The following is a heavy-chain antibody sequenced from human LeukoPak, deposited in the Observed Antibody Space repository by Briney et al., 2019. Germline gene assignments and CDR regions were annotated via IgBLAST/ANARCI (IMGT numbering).Heavy chain of an antibody. CDR1: GYTLTELS. D-gene: IGHD7-27*01. J-gene: IGHJ4*02. Sequence: GASVKVSCKVSGYTLTELSMHWVRQAPGKGLGWMGGFDPEDGETIYAQKFQGRVTMTEDTSTDTAYMELSSLRSEDTAVYYCATPGPLTGATEGFDYWGQGTLVTVSS. V-gene: IGHV1-24*01. CDR3: ATPGPLTGATEGFDY. CDR2: FDPEDGET.